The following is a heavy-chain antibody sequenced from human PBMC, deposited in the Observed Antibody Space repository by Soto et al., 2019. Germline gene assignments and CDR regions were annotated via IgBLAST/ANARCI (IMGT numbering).Heavy chain of an antibody. CDR3: ARGDWLVRDFYY. V-gene: IGHV4-59*01. Sequence: SLTCTVSGGSIRTYYSSWIRQPPGKGLAWIGYIYYSGSTNYNPSLKSRVTISVDTSKNQFSLKLSSVTAADMAVYYCARGDWLVRDFYYWGQGTLVTVSS. D-gene: IGHD6-19*01. CDR1: GGSIRTYY. CDR2: IYYSGST. J-gene: IGHJ4*02.